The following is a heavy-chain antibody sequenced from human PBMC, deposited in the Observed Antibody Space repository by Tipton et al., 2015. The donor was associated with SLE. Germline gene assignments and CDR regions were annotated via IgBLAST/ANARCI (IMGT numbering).Heavy chain of an antibody. CDR1: GGSISSSSYY. V-gene: IGHV4-39*07. CDR3: ARDRTTFDY. J-gene: IGHJ4*02. D-gene: IGHD1-1*01. Sequence: LSLTCTVSGGSISSSSYYWGWIRQPPGKGLEWIGSIYYSGSTYYNPSLKSRVTISVDTSKNQFSLKLSSVTAADTAVYYCARDRTTFDYWGQGTLVTVSS. CDR2: IYYSGST.